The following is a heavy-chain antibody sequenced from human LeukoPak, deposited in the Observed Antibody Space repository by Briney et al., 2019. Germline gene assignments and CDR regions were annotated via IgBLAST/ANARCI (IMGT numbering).Heavy chain of an antibody. CDR1: GFTFFDYT. CDR3: AKDTGPGIVGATTDY. J-gene: IGHJ4*02. Sequence: GGSLRLSCAASGFTFFDYTLHWVRQAPGKGLESVSGISWNSGSIGYADSVKGRFTISRDNAKNSLYLQMNSLRAEDTALYYCAKDTGPGIVGATTDYWGQGTLVTVSS. CDR2: ISWNSGSI. D-gene: IGHD1-26*01. V-gene: IGHV3-9*01.